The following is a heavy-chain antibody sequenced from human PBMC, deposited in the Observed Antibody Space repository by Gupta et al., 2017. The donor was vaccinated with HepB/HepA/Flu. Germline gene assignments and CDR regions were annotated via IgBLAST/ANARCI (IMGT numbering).Heavy chain of an antibody. CDR3: ARMYDFWTGYYGD. J-gene: IGHJ4*02. V-gene: IGHV1-18*01. Sequence: SAYNGHTVYAQQFQGRVSMTTDTSTSTAYMELRSLRSDDTAVYYCARMYDFWTGYYGDWGQGTLVTVSS. CDR2: SAYNGHT. D-gene: IGHD3-3*01.